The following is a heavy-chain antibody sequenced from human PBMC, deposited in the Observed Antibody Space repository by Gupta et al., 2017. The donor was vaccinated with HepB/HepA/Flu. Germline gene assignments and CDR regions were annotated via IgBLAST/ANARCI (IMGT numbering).Heavy chain of an antibody. V-gene: IGHV3-15*01. J-gene: IGHJ4*02. Sequence: EVQLVESGGGLVKPGGSLRLSCAASGFTFSNAWMSWVRQAPGKGLGWGGRIKSKTDGGTTDYAAPVKGRFTISRDDSKNTLYLQMTSLKTEDTAVYYCTTLYYDSSGYKYPFDYWGQGTLVTVSS. CDR1: GFTFSNAW. D-gene: IGHD3-22*01. CDR3: TTLYYDSSGYKYPFDY. CDR2: IKSKTDGGTT.